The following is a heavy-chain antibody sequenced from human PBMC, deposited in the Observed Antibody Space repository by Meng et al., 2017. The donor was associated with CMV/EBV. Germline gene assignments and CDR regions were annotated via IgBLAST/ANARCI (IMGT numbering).Heavy chain of an antibody. J-gene: IGHJ6*02. Sequence: GESLKISCAASGFTFSSYAMSWVRQAPGKGLEWVAFIRYDGSNKYYADSVKGRFTISRDNSKNTLYLQMNSLRAEDTAVYYCAKDLFVDTAMVTGYYYGMDVWGQGTTVTVSS. CDR1: GFTFSSYA. D-gene: IGHD5-18*01. CDR2: IRYDGSNK. V-gene: IGHV3-30*02. CDR3: AKDLFVDTAMVTGYYYGMDV.